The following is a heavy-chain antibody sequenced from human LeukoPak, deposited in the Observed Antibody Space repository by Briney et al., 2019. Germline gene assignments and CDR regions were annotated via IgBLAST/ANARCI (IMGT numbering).Heavy chain of an antibody. CDR2: ISGSGGST. D-gene: IGHD6-13*01. J-gene: IGHJ5*02. CDR3: AKDGQQQLVPTANWFDP. V-gene: IGHV3-23*01. Sequence: GGSLRLSCAASGFTFSSYAMSWVRQAPGKGLEWVSAISGSGGSTYYADSVKGRFTISRDNSKNTLYLQMNSLRAEDTAVYYCAKDGQQQLVPTANWFDPWGQGTLVTVSS. CDR1: GFTFSSYA.